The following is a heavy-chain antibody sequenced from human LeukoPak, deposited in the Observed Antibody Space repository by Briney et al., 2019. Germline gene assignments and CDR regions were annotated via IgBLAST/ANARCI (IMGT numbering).Heavy chain of an antibody. D-gene: IGHD3-10*01. CDR2: IIPIFGTA. CDR3: ARSSGEYYGSDV. J-gene: IGHJ6*04. CDR1: GGTFSSYA. V-gene: IGHV1-69*01. Sequence: ASVKVSCTASGGTFSSYAVSWVRQAPGQGLEWMGGIIPIFGTANYAQKFQGRVTITADESTSTAYMELSSLRSEDTAVYYCARSSGEYYGSDVWGKGTTVTVSS.